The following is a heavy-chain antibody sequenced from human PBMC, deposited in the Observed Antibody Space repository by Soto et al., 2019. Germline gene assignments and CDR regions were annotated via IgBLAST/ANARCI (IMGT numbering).Heavy chain of an antibody. CDR2: IYYSGIT. CDR1: GVSISNSSYY. CDR3: ARHGSK. J-gene: IGHJ4*02. Sequence: PSETLSLTFTVSGVSISNSSYYWGWIRRPPGKGLEWIGTIYYSGITYYNPSLKSRVTISVDTSKNQFSLKLTSVTAADTAVYYCARHGSKWGQGTLVTVS. V-gene: IGHV4-39*01.